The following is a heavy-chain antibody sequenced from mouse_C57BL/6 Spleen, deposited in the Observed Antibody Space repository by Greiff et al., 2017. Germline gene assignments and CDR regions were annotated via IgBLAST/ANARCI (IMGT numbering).Heavy chain of an antibody. D-gene: IGHD2-10*01. CDR1: GYTFTDYY. CDR2: INPNNGGT. Sequence: VQLKQSGPELVKPGASVKISCKASGYTFTDYYMNWVKQSHGKSLEWIGDINPNNGGTSYNQKFKGKATLTVDKSSSTAYMELRSLTSEDSAVYYCARGAYYGNYGGYWGQGTTLTVSS. V-gene: IGHV1-26*01. J-gene: IGHJ2*01. CDR3: ARGAYYGNYGGY.